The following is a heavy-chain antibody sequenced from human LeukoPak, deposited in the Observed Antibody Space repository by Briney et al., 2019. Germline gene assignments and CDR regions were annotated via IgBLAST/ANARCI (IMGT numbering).Heavy chain of an antibody. Sequence: PSETLSLTCTVSGGSISSSSYYWGWIRQPPGKGLEWIGSIYYSGSTYYNPSLKSRVTISVDTSKNQFSLKLNSVTAADTAVYYCANYGSGSYRFDPWGQGTLVTVSS. D-gene: IGHD3-10*01. CDR1: GGSISSSSYY. J-gene: IGHJ5*02. CDR3: ANYGSGSYRFDP. V-gene: IGHV4-39*07. CDR2: IYYSGST.